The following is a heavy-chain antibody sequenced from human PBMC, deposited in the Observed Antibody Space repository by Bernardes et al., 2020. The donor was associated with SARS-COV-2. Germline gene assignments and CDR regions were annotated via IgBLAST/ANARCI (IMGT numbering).Heavy chain of an antibody. CDR2: INHSGSI. CDR1: GESFRRYY. J-gene: IGHJ4*02. Sequence: TLSLTCAVYGESFRRYYWSWIRQPPGKGLEWIGEINHSGSINYNPSLKSRVTISVDTSKNQFSLELTSVTAADTAVYYCARSSRFDYWGQGTLVTVSS. V-gene: IGHV4-34*01. CDR3: ARSSRFDY.